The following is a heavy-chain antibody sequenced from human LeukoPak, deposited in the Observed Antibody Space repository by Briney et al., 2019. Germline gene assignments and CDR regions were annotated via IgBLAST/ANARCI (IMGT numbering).Heavy chain of an antibody. CDR3: ARDATILAAAGTFDY. CDR2: ISYDGSNK. J-gene: IGHJ4*02. Sequence: PGGSLRLSCAASGFTFSSYAMHGGRQAPGKGLEGGALISYDGSNKYYADSVKGRFTISRDNSKNTLYLQMNSLRAEDTAVYYCARDATILAAAGTFDYWGQGTLVTVSS. V-gene: IGHV3-30*04. D-gene: IGHD6-13*01. CDR1: GFTFSSYA.